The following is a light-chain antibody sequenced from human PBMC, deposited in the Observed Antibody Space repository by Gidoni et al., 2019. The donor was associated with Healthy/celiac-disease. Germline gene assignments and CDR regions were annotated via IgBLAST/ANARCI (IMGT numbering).Light chain of an antibody. CDR1: QSVSSY. Sequence: EIVLTQSPATLSLSPGDRATLSCRASQSVSSYLAWYQHKTGQAPRLLIYDASNRATGITARFSGSGSGTDFTLTISSLEPEDFAVYYCQQRSNWPITFGQGTRLEIK. CDR3: QQRSNWPIT. J-gene: IGKJ5*01. CDR2: DAS. V-gene: IGKV3-11*01.